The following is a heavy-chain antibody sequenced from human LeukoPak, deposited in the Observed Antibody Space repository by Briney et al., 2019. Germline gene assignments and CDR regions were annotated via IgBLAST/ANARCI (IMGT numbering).Heavy chain of an antibody. D-gene: IGHD3-10*01. J-gene: IGHJ4*02. CDR1: GGSISSGSYY. CDR2: IYTSGST. Sequence: SQALSLTCTVSGGSISSGSYYWSWIRQPAGKGLEWIGRIYTSGSTNYNPSLKSRVTISVDTSKNQFSLKLSSVTAADTAVYYRAKGNLFSGSGSSPLDYWGQGTLVTVSS. CDR3: AKGNLFSGSGSSPLDY. V-gene: IGHV4-61*02.